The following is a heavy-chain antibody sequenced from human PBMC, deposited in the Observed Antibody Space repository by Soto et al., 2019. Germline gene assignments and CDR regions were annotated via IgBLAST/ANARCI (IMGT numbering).Heavy chain of an antibody. D-gene: IGHD3-10*01. CDR2: ISGGGDST. Sequence: PGESLKISCTASGFTFSIYAMSWVRQAPGKGLEWVSRISGGGDSTDYTESVKGRFTISRDNSKNTVYLQMNSLRAEDTAVYYCAKAMARGVIIDCWGQGTLVTVSS. V-gene: IGHV3-23*01. CDR3: AKAMARGVIIDC. J-gene: IGHJ4*02. CDR1: GFTFSIYA.